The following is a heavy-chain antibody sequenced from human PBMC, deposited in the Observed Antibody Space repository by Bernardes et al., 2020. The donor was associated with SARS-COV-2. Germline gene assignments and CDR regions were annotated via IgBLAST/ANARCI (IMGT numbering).Heavy chain of an antibody. CDR3: ARWHGFMRVTAMQNYYYYGMDV. J-gene: IGHJ6*02. Sequence: SETLSLTCTVSGGSIIGYYWNWIRQPPGKGLEWIGYISHSGSTNNNPSLRSRVTISVDTSKNQFSLKLSSVIAADTAVYYCARWHGFMRVTAMQNYYYYGMDVWGQGTTVTVSS. D-gene: IGHD2-21*02. CDR1: GGSIIGYY. V-gene: IGHV4-59*12. CDR2: ISHSGST.